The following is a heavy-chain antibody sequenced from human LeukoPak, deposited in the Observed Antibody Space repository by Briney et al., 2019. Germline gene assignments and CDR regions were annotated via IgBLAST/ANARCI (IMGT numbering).Heavy chain of an antibody. CDR3: ARDPCSSTSCIDY. D-gene: IGHD2-2*01. J-gene: IGHJ4*02. Sequence: ASVKVSCKASGYTFTGYYVHWVRQAPGQGPEWMGWINANSGDTNYAQKFQGRVTMTKDTSISTAYMELSRLRADDTAFYYCARDPCSSTSCIDYWGQGTLVTVSS. CDR1: GYTFTGYY. CDR2: INANSGDT. V-gene: IGHV1-2*02.